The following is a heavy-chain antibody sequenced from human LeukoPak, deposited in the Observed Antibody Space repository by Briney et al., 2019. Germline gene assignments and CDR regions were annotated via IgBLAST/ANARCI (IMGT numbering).Heavy chain of an antibody. CDR3: ARESAVAGITALDY. V-gene: IGHV4-4*07. CDR2: MYNSYTP. CDR1: GASISSYY. D-gene: IGHD6-19*01. J-gene: IGHJ4*02. Sequence: PSETLSLTCTVSGASISSYYWSWVRQPAGKGMEWIGRMYNSYTPNYHPSLKSRVPMSVDTSKNQVSLRLTSVTAADTAVYYCARESAVAGITALDYWGQGTLATVSS.